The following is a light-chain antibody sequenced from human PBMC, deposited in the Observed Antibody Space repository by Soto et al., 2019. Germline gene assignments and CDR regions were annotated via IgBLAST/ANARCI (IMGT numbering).Light chain of an antibody. V-gene: IGKV1-39*01. CDR2: GAS. CDR3: QHSFRSLLC. J-gene: IGKJ4*01. Sequence: DIQVTQSPPSLSALVGDRLTITCRTSQSISGYSNWYQQKPGKAPKLLISGASTLQSGVPSRFIGRGSGTDLTLAISSLQPEDVGTYYCQHSFRSLLCLGGGTYVDIK. CDR1: QSISGY.